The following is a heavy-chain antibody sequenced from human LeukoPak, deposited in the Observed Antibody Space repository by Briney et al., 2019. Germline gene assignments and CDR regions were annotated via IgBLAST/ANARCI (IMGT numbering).Heavy chain of an antibody. CDR2: IYYSGST. D-gene: IGHD2-2*01. CDR1: GGSISSGDYY. CDR3: ASGPGPEAVSSRFDY. J-gene: IGHJ4*02. Sequence: TLSLTCTVSGGSISSGDYYWSWIRQPPGKGLEWIGYIYYSGSTYYNPSLKSRVTISVDTSKNQFSLKLSSVTAADTAVYYCASGPGPEAVSSRFDYWGQGTLVTVSS. V-gene: IGHV4-30-4*01.